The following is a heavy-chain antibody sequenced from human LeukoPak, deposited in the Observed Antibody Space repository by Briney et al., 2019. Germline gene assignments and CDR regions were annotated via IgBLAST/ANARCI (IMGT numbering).Heavy chain of an antibody. CDR3: ARDPLLWFGGYP. V-gene: IGHV4-34*01. Sequence: PSETLSLTCAVYGGSFSGYYWSWIRQPPGKGLEWIGEINHSGSTHYNPSLKSRVTISVDTSKNQFSLKLSSVTAADTAVYYCARDPLLWFGGYPWGQGTLVTVSS. J-gene: IGHJ5*02. D-gene: IGHD3-10*01. CDR1: GGSFSGYY. CDR2: INHSGST.